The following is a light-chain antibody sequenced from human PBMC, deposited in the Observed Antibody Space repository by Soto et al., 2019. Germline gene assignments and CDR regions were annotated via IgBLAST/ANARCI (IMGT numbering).Light chain of an antibody. V-gene: IGKV1-27*01. Sequence: DIEMTQSPSSLSASIGDRVTITCRASQVIFNYLAWFQQKPGRAPQLLIYDASSLRAGVPSRFSGSRSGTEFTLTISSLQPEDVATHYCQKYDSAPRTFGQGTKVEL. CDR2: DAS. J-gene: IGKJ1*01. CDR3: QKYDSAPRT. CDR1: QVIFNY.